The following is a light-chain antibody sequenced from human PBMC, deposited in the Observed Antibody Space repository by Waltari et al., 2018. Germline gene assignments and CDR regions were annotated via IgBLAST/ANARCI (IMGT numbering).Light chain of an antibody. CDR2: DVS. CDR3: SSSTSSNTLV. CDR1: SSDVGTYIY. J-gene: IGLJ2*01. Sequence: QSALTQPASVSGSPGQSITISCTGTSSDVGTYIYVSWYQHHPGKAPRLMIYDVSNRPSGVSNRFSGSKSGNTASLTISGLQAEDEADYSCSSSTSSNTLVFGGGTKLTVL. V-gene: IGLV2-14*03.